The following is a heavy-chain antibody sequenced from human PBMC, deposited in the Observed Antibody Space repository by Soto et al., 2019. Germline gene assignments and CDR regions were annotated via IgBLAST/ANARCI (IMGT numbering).Heavy chain of an antibody. V-gene: IGHV3-23*01. D-gene: IGHD2-21*01. CDR1: GFTFSSYA. Sequence: GGSLRLSCAASGFTFSSYAMSWVRQAPGKGLEWVSAISGSGGSTYYADSVKGRFTISRDNSKNTLYLQMNSLRAEDTAVYYCAKDFKDGLDIVVVPHFDYWGQGTLVTVSS. J-gene: IGHJ4*02. CDR3: AKDFKDGLDIVVVPHFDY. CDR2: ISGSGGST.